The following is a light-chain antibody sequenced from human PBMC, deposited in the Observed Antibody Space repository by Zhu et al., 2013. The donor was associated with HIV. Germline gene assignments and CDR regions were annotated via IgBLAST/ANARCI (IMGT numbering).Light chain of an antibody. V-gene: IGLV1-51*01. CDR1: SSNIGNNH. Sequence: QYALTQPPSLSAAPGQKVAISCSGGSSNIGNNHVSWYQHLPETAPKLLIFDSEKRSSGIPDRFSASKSGTSATLHITGLQTGDEGDYYCGTWDNGLSAVVFGGGTKLTVL. CDR3: GTWDNGLSAVV. CDR2: DSE. J-gene: IGLJ2*01.